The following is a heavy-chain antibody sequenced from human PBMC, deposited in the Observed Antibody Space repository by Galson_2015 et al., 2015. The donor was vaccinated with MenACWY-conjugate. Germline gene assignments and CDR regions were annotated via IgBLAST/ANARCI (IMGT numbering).Heavy chain of an antibody. CDR3: ARPGGDYEQRTFFDY. CDR1: GDSFNTYS. D-gene: IGHD4-17*01. Sequence: SCKASGDSFNTYSFNWIRQAPGQGPEWLGGIIPVFHTTDYAQRFQGRLTITADESTSTVYMELSSLRSDDTAIYYCARPGGDYEQRTFFDYWGQGTLVTVSP. CDR2: IIPVFHTT. J-gene: IGHJ4*02. V-gene: IGHV1-69*01.